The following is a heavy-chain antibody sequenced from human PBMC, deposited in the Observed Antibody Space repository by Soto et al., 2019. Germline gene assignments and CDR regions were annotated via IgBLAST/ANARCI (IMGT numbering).Heavy chain of an antibody. D-gene: IGHD7-27*01. Sequence: ASVKVSCKASGYTFTGYYMHWGRQAPGQGLEWMGWINPNSGGTNYAQKFQGWFTMTRDTSISTAYMELSRLRSDDTAVYYCARDGRTGDHFDYWGQGTLVTVSS. CDR2: INPNSGGT. J-gene: IGHJ4*02. CDR3: ARDGRTGDHFDY. CDR1: GYTFTGYY. V-gene: IGHV1-2*04.